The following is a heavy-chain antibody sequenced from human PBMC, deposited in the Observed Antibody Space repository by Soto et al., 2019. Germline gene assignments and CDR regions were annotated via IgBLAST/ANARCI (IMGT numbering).Heavy chain of an antibody. CDR2: INPNGGST. D-gene: IGHD3-9*01. CDR1: GYTLSSYY. J-gene: IGHJ4*02. V-gene: IGHV1-46*01. Sequence: QVQLVQSGAEVKKPGASVKGSCKASGYTLSSYYIHWVRQALGQGLEWIGIINPNGGSTNYAQNFKGRLTVTRDTSTATLYMDLSALTSDDTALYYCARGLGLGDCWGQGTLVTVSS. CDR3: ARGLGLGDC.